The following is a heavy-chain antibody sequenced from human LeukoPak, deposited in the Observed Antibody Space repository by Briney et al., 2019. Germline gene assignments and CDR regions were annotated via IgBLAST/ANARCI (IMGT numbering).Heavy chain of an antibody. Sequence: LTGGSLRLSCVVSGFMSGSYPMTWVRQDPRKGLEWLSTVSGRGDSTYYAESVKGRFTISRDTSKNTVYLQMNSLRAEDTALYYCAKGYRRGWYVGGNFDYWGQGTPVTVSS. D-gene: IGHD6-19*01. CDR2: VSGRGDST. J-gene: IGHJ4*02. CDR3: AKGYRRGWYVGGNFDY. V-gene: IGHV3-23*01. CDR1: GFMSGSYP.